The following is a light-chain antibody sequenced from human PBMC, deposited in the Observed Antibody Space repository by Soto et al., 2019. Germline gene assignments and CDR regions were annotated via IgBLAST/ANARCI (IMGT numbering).Light chain of an antibody. J-gene: IGLJ6*01. CDR3: QSYNDSNHEV. V-gene: IGLV6-57*01. CDR2: EDK. CDR1: SGSFARSS. Sequence: NFMLTQPHSVSESPGKTVTFSCTRSSGSFARSSVQCYQQRPGSSPTTVISEDKPRPSGVPGRFSGSIDSSSNSASLTLSGLMTEDGTDYYCQSYNDSNHEVFGSGTQLTVL.